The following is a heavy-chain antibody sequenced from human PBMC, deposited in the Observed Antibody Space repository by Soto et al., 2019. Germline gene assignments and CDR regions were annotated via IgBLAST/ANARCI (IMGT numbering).Heavy chain of an antibody. Sequence: EVQLVESGGGLVQPGGSLRLSGAASGFTFSNYWMSWVRQAPGKGLEWVANIKKDETEEYYVDSVKGRFTISRDNAKNSLFLQMNSLRAEDTAVYYCAAYCSSISCTPFHGYSWGQGTLVTVSS. CDR1: GFTFSNYW. V-gene: IGHV3-7*03. CDR2: IKKDETEE. D-gene: IGHD2-2*01. J-gene: IGHJ4*02. CDR3: AAYCSSISCTPFHGYS.